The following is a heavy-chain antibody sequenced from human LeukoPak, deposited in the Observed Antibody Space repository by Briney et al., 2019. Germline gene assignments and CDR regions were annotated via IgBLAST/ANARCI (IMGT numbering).Heavy chain of an antibody. CDR2: ISASNGNT. Sequence: ASVKVSCKASGYTFTSYGISWVRQAPGQGLEWMGWISASNGNTNYAQKLQGRVTMTTDTSTSTAYMELRSLRSDDTAVYYCARYRSSGWHFDYWGQGTLVTVSS. CDR3: ARYRSSGWHFDY. V-gene: IGHV1-18*01. CDR1: GYTFTSYG. J-gene: IGHJ4*02. D-gene: IGHD6-19*01.